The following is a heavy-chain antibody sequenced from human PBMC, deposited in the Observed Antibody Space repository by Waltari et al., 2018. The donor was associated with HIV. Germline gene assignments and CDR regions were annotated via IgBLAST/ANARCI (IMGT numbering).Heavy chain of an antibody. D-gene: IGHD6-19*01. CDR1: GFSFGDYS. Sequence: EVQLVESGGGLVQPGRSLRLSCAASGFSFGDYSMSWVRQAPGKGLERVGFIGSKTYGGTTEYAASVKGRFTISRDDSKSIAYLQMNSLKTEDTAVYYCTTAVAGFYYFDYWGQGTQVTVSS. V-gene: IGHV3-49*04. CDR3: TTAVAGFYYFDY. CDR2: IGSKTYGGTT. J-gene: IGHJ4*02.